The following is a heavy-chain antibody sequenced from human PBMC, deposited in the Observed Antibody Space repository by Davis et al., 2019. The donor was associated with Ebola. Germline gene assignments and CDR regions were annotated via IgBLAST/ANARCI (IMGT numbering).Heavy chain of an antibody. V-gene: IGHV3-73*01. CDR2: IRSKANSYAT. CDR1: GFTFSGSA. D-gene: IGHD2-2*01. J-gene: IGHJ6*02. Sequence: PGGSLRLSCSASGFTFSGSAMHWVRQASGKGLEWVGRIRSKANSYATAYAASVKGRFTISRDDSKNTAYLQMNSLKTEDTAVYYCTQTIDIVVVPAAIPQGYYYGMDVWGQGTTVTVSS. CDR3: TQTIDIVVVPAAIPQGYYYGMDV.